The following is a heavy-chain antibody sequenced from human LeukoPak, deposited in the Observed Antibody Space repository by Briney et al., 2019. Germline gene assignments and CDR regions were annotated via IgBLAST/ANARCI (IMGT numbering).Heavy chain of an antibody. CDR1: GGPISSGGYS. CDR2: TFQSGSP. CDR3: ARDRAGLGLLDF. V-gene: IGHV4-30-2*01. Sequence: SETLSLTCAVSGGPISSGGYSWTWIRQPPGKGLEWIGYTFQSGSPSYNPSLRSRVTISVDTSRNHFSLELISVTAADTAMYYCARDRAGLGLLDFWGQGTMVTVSS. D-gene: IGHD1-26*01. J-gene: IGHJ3*01.